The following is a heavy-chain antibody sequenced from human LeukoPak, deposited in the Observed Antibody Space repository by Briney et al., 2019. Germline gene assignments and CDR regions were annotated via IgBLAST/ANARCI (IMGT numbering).Heavy chain of an antibody. J-gene: IGHJ6*03. Sequence: ASVKVSCKASGGTFSSYAISWVRQAPGQGLEWMGGIIPIFGTANYAQKFQGRVTITADKSTSTAYMELSSLRSEDTAVYYCARRSEQLAKNEYYYYYYMDVWGKGTTVTVSS. V-gene: IGHV1-69*06. D-gene: IGHD6-6*01. CDR2: IIPIFGTA. CDR1: GGTFSSYA. CDR3: ARRSEQLAKNEYYYYYYMDV.